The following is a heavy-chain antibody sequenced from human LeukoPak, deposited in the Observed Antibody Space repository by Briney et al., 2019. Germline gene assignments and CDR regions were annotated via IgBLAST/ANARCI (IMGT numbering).Heavy chain of an antibody. D-gene: IGHD2-2*01. CDR3: ARDEYQLLWPPFDYYYYYGMDV. CDR1: GYTFTSYA. CDR2: INAGNGNT. J-gene: IGHJ6*02. Sequence: ASVKVSCKASGYTFTSYAMHWVRQAPGQRLEWMGWINAGNGNTKYSQEFQGRVTITRDTSASTAYMELSSLRSEDAAVYYCARDEYQLLWPPFDYYYYYGMDVWGQGTTVTVSS. V-gene: IGHV1-3*01.